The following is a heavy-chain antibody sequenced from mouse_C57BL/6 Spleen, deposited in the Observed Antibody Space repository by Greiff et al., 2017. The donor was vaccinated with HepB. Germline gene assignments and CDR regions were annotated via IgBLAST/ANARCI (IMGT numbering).Heavy chain of an antibody. CDR3: ARDDYSNLYSMDY. V-gene: IGHV1-82*01. J-gene: IGHJ4*01. D-gene: IGHD2-5*01. CDR2: IYPGDGDT. CDR1: GYAFSSSW. Sequence: VQLQQSGPELVKPGASVKISCKASGYAFSSSWMNWVKQRPGKGLEWIGRIYPGDGDTNYNGKFKGKATLTADKSSSTAYMQLSSLTSEDSAVYFCARDDYSNLYSMDYWGQGTSVTVSS.